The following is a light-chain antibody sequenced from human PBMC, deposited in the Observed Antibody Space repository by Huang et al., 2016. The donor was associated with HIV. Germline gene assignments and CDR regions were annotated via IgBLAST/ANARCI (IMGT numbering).Light chain of an antibody. CDR3: QQRTYSFT. Sequence: EIVLTQSPATLSLSPGERATLSCRASQSVASSLAWYQQQPGQAPRRLIYDASYRAAGIPGRFRGSGSGTDFTHTISSVEPEDFAVYYCQQRTYSFTFGPGTKVD. V-gene: IGKV3-11*01. CDR1: QSVASS. CDR2: DAS. J-gene: IGKJ3*01.